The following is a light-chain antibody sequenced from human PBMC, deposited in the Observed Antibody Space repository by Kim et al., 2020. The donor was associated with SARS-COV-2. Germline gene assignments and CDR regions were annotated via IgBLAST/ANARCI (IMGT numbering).Light chain of an antibody. CDR2: SAS. CDR1: QNIDNY. J-gene: IGKJ4*01. V-gene: IGKV1-39*01. CDR3: QQSYNVPT. Sequence: SASVGDRVTVTCRAGQNIDNYLNWYQQKPGKAPKLLIHSASTLQSGVPSRFSASRSGTDFALTINSLQPDDVATYFCQQSYNVPTFGGGTKVDIK.